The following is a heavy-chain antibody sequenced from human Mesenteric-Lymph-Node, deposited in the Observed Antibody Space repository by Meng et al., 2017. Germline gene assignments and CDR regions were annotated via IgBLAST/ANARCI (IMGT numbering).Heavy chain of an antibody. CDR2: IGHSGFT. V-gene: IGHV4-39*01. J-gene: IGHJ5*02. Sequence: QVQLQQAGPRLVEPSGTLSLTCSVSGGSISTSGYYWGWIRQPPGKGLEWIGSIGHSGFTYYTPSLKSRVTVSIDPSRNQFSLWLTSVTAADTAVYYCVRSSGWVKTGFDPWGQGTLVTVFS. CDR1: GGSISTSGYY. CDR3: VRSSGWVKTGFDP. D-gene: IGHD6-19*01.